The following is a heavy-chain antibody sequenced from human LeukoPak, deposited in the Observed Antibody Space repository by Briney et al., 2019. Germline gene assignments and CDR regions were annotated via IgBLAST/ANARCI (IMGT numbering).Heavy chain of an antibody. CDR3: ARDPRGIVVVPAAIVY. J-gene: IGHJ4*02. D-gene: IGHD2-2*01. V-gene: IGHV3-33*07. CDR2: IWYDGSKK. CDR1: RFTFSRFG. Sequence: ARSLCLSCAVSRFTFSRFGMGRVRPAPGRGLGWVAGIWYDGSKKSHTDSVKGPFTTARATSKNTLYLQMSSLRAEDTAVYYCARDPRGIVVVPAAIVYWGQGTLVTVSS.